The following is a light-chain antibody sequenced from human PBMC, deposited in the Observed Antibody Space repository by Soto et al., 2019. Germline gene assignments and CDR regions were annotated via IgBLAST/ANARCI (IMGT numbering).Light chain of an antibody. CDR1: QSISSD. J-gene: IGKJ2*01. CDR2: DAS. Sequence: DIQMTQSPSSLSASVGDRVTITCRASQSISSDLNWYHQKPGKAPKLLIYDASSLQSGVPSRFSGSGSGTDFTLTISSLQPEDFATYFCQQSYSTPYTFGQGTKVDIK. CDR3: QQSYSTPYT. V-gene: IGKV1-39*01.